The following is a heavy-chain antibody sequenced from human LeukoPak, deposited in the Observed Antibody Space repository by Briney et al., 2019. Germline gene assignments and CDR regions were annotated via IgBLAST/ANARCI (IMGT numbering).Heavy chain of an antibody. CDR1: GFTFSSYS. Sequence: PGGSLRLSCAASGFTFSSYSMNWVRQAPGKGLEWVSSISSSSSYIYYADSVKGRFTISRDNAENSLYLQMNSLRAEDTAVYYCARDPGYSYGHHFDYWGQGTLVTVSS. CDR2: ISSSSSYI. CDR3: ARDPGYSYGHHFDY. J-gene: IGHJ4*02. D-gene: IGHD5-18*01. V-gene: IGHV3-21*01.